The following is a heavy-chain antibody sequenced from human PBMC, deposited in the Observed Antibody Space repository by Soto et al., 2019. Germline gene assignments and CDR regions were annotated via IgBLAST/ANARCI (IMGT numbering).Heavy chain of an antibody. CDR1: GYTFTSYD. Sequence: QVQLVQSGAEVKKPGASVKVSCKASGYTFTSYDINWVRQATGQGLEWMGWMNPNSGNTGYAQKFQGRVTMTRNTXXSTAYMELSSLGSEDTAVYYCARGGNYYCYCGMDVWGQGTTVTVSS. V-gene: IGHV1-8*01. CDR2: MNPNSGNT. CDR3: ARGGNYYCYCGMDV. J-gene: IGHJ6*02. D-gene: IGHD4-4*01.